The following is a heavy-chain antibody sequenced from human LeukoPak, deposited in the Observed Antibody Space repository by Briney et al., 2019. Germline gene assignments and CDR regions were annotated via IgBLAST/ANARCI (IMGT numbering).Heavy chain of an antibody. CDR2: MYYTGAS. D-gene: IGHD3-22*01. CDR1: GGSISSYY. CDR3: AKHGDYDGSLNHSFDI. V-gene: IGHV4-59*08. Sequence: SETLSLTCSVSGGSISSYYWSWIRQPPGKGLEWIGFMYYTGASNYNPSLKSRVTISVDTSKNQFSLKLGSVTAAATAMYYCAKHGDYDGSLNHSFDIRGQGTMVTVSS. J-gene: IGHJ3*02.